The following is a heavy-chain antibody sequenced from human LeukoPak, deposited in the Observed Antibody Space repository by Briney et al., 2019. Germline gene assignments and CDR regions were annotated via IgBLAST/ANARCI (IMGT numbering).Heavy chain of an antibody. CDR2: IYPGDSDT. Sequence: GESLKISCKGSGYCFANYWIGSVRQMPGKGLEWMGIIYPGDSDTRYSPSFQGQVTISADRSISTAYLQWSSLKASDTAMYYCARSSSGWLLPKFYFDFWGQGTLVTVSS. V-gene: IGHV5-51*01. CDR1: GYCFANYW. CDR3: ARSSSGWLLPKFYFDF. J-gene: IGHJ4*02. D-gene: IGHD6-19*01.